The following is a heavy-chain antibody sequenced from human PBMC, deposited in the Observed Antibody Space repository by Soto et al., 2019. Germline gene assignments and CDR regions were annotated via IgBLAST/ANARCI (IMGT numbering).Heavy chain of an antibody. CDR1: GYTFAAYY. CDR3: AREPDYGAYWGYFFAS. D-gene: IGHD4-17*01. V-gene: IGHV1-2*02. J-gene: IGHJ4*02. Sequence: QVQLVQSGAEVKKPGASVKVSCKTSGYTFAAYYIHWIRQAPGQGLEWMGWINPTSGGTVYAQKFQDRVTMTRDTSISTTYMELRRLNSDDTAVYYCAREPDYGAYWGYFFASWGQGTPVTVSS. CDR2: INPTSGGT.